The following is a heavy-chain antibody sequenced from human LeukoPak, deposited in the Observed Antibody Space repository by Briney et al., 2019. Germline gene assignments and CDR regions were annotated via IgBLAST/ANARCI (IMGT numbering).Heavy chain of an antibody. CDR1: GFTFSSYA. V-gene: IGHV3-23*01. CDR3: ARVRYGELDV. J-gene: IGHJ6*02. CDR2: MSGSGGST. Sequence: GGSLRLSCATSGFTFSSYAMSWVRQAPGKGLEWVSSMSGSGGSTYYADSVKGRFTISRDDSKNTLYLQMNSLRAEDTAVYYCARVRYGELDVWGQGTTVTVSS. D-gene: IGHD4-17*01.